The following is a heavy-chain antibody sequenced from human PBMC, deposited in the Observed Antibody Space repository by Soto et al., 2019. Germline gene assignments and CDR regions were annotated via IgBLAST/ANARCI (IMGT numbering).Heavy chain of an antibody. CDR1: GGSISSSSYY. J-gene: IGHJ4*02. D-gene: IGHD4-17*01. Sequence: TSETLSLTCTVSGGSISSSSYYWGWIRQPPGKGLEWIGSIYYTGSTYYNPSLKSRVTIPIDRSKNHFSLKLSSVTAADTAVYYCARVDGDSGGAFDYWGQGTLVTVSS. CDR2: IYYTGST. CDR3: ARVDGDSGGAFDY. V-gene: IGHV4-39*02.